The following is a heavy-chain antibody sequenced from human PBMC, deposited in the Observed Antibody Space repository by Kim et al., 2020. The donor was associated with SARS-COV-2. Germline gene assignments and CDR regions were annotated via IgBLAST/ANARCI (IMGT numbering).Heavy chain of an antibody. V-gene: IGHV1-18*01. CDR3: AREGAARGAFDI. Sequence: NYAQKLQGRVTMTTDTSTSTAYMELRSLRSDDTAVYYCAREGAARGAFDIWGQGTMVTVSS. J-gene: IGHJ3*02.